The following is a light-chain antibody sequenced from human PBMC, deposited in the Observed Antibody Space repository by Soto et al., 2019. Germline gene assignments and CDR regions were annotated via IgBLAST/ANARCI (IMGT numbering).Light chain of an antibody. Sequence: EIVLTQSPGTLSLSPGERATLSCRASQTVSSSYLVWYQQKPGQAPRLLIYGASNRATGISDRFSGSGSGTDFTLTISRLEPEDFAVYYCQQYGSSLTWTFGQGTKVEIK. CDR2: GAS. J-gene: IGKJ1*01. V-gene: IGKV3-20*01. CDR1: QTVSSSY. CDR3: QQYGSSLTWT.